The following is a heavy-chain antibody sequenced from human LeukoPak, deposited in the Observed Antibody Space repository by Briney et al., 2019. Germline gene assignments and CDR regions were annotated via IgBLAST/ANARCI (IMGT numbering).Heavy chain of an antibody. CDR1: GASLSNGSSY. Sequence: SETLSLTCTVSGASLSNGSSYWNWTRQPAGKGLEWIGRISTSGTTNYNPSLKSRVTISIDTSKNHFSLRLTSVTAADTAVYYCAREQRWLQSLDYWGQGTLVTVSS. D-gene: IGHD5-24*01. CDR2: ISTSGTT. V-gene: IGHV4-61*02. J-gene: IGHJ4*02. CDR3: AREQRWLQSLDY.